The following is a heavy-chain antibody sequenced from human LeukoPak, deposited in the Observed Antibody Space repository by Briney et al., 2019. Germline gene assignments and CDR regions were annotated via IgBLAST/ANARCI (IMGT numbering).Heavy chain of an antibody. Sequence: GESLKISCKGSGYSFTSYWIGWVRQMPGKGLEWMGIIYPGDPDTRYSPSFQGQVTISADKSISTAYLQWSSLKASDTAMYYCARQYCGGDCYSTDQYNWFDPWGQGTLVTVSS. CDR1: GYSFTSYW. D-gene: IGHD2-21*02. CDR2: IYPGDPDT. CDR3: ARQYCGGDCYSTDQYNWFDP. J-gene: IGHJ5*02. V-gene: IGHV5-51*01.